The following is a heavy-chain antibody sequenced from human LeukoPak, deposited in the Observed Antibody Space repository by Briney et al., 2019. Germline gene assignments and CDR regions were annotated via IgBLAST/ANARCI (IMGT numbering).Heavy chain of an antibody. CDR2: IYYSGRI. V-gene: IGHV4-28*05. CDR1: GDSIRGSDW. Sequence: PSDALSLTCAVSGDSIRGSDWRAWIRQPPGKGLEWLGNIYYSGRIYHNPSLQSRVIMSVDSSKNQFSLRLDSVTAADTAVYYCAKTRSGTYYGDSFDVWGQGKLVIVSS. D-gene: IGHD1-26*01. J-gene: IGHJ3*01. CDR3: AKTRSGTYYGDSFDV.